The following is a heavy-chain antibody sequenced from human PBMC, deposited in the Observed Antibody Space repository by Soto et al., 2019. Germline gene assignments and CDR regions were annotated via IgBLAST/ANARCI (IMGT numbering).Heavy chain of an antibody. CDR3: ARVTIFGVVTHFDY. CDR1: GGSISSYY. V-gene: IGHV4-59*08. D-gene: IGHD3-3*01. CDR2: IYYSGST. Sequence: PSETLSLTCTVSGGSISSYYWSWIRQPPWKGLEWIGYIYYSGSTNYNPSLKSRVTISVDTSKNQFSLKLSSVTAADTAVYYCARVTIFGVVTHFDYWGQGTLITVSS. J-gene: IGHJ4*02.